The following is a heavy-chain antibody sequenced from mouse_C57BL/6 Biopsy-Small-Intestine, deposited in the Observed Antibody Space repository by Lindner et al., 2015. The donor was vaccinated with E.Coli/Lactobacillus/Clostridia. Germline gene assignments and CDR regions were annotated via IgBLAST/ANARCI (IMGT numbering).Heavy chain of an antibody. CDR1: GFNIKDDY. CDR3: ARGTRLDF. CDR2: IFPEDVET. V-gene: IGHV1-82*01. J-gene: IGHJ2*01. D-gene: IGHD3-3*01. Sequence: VQLQESGAELVRPGASVKLSCTASGFNIKDDYMHWVKQRPGKGLEWIGRIFPEDVETTYNGNFKGKATLTADKSSSTAYMQLSSLTSEDSAVYFCARGTRLDFWGQGTTLTVSS.